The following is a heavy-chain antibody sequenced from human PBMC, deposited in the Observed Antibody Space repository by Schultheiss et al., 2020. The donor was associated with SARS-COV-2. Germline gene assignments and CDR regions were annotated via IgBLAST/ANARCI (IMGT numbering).Heavy chain of an antibody. D-gene: IGHD6-19*01. Sequence: GGSLRLSCAASGFTFDDYAMHWVRQAPGKGLEWVSGISWNSGSIGYADSVKGRFTISRDNAKNTLYLQMNSLRAEDTAVYYCAKDPEEVAVAGLIVDYWGQGTLVTVSS. CDR1: GFTFDDYA. J-gene: IGHJ4*02. CDR2: ISWNSGSI. V-gene: IGHV3-9*01. CDR3: AKDPEEVAVAGLIVDY.